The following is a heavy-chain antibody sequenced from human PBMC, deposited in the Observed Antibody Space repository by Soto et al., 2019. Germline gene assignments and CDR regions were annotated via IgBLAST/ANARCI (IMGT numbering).Heavy chain of an antibody. Sequence: SETLSLTCTVSGGSISSYCWSWIRQPAGKGLEWIGRIYTSGSTNYNPSLKSRVTMSVGTSKNQFSLKLSSVTAADTAVYYCARDPWGHYYYYGMDVWGQGTTVTVSS. CDR1: GGSISSYC. V-gene: IGHV4-4*07. CDR2: IYTSGST. J-gene: IGHJ6*02. CDR3: ARDPWGHYYYYGMDV. D-gene: IGHD1-26*01.